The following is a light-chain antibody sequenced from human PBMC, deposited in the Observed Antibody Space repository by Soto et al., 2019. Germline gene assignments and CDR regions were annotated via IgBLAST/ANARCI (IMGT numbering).Light chain of an antibody. Sequence: IVLTPSPVTLSSSPGASPSLPCRASQSGSSSYLAWYQQKPGQAPRLLIYGASSRATGIPDRFSGSGSGTDFTLTISRLEPEDFAVYYCQHYVSPPITFGQGTRLE. CDR3: QHYVSPPIT. V-gene: IGKV3-20*01. J-gene: IGKJ5*01. CDR2: GAS. CDR1: QSGSSSY.